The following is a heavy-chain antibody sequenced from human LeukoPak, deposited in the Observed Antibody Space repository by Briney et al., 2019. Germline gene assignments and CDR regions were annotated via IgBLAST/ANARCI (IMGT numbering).Heavy chain of an antibody. Sequence: PSETLSLTCTVSGGSISTYYWNWIRQSPGKGLEWTGNIYYTGSTNYNPSLKSRVTISLDTSKNQFSLKLSSVTAADTAVYYCARLSWRDAYYYFNYWGQGTLVTVSS. J-gene: IGHJ4*02. D-gene: IGHD5-24*01. CDR3: ARLSWRDAYYYFNY. CDR1: GGSISTYY. V-gene: IGHV4-59*12. CDR2: IYYTGST.